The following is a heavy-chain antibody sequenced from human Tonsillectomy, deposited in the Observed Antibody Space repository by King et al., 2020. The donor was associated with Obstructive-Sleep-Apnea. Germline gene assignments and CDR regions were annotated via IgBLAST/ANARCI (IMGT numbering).Heavy chain of an antibody. Sequence: QLVQSGGGVVQPGGSLRLSCVASGFTFSSYGVHWVRQAPGKGLEWVAFIRYDGWDKYYADSVKGRFTISRDNSKNTLYLQMNSLRAEDTAVYYCAKEGTTGTTGSAFDIWGQGTMVTVSS. D-gene: IGHD1-1*01. J-gene: IGHJ3*02. V-gene: IGHV3-30*02. CDR1: GFTFSSYG. CDR2: IRYDGWDK. CDR3: AKEGTTGTTGSAFDI.